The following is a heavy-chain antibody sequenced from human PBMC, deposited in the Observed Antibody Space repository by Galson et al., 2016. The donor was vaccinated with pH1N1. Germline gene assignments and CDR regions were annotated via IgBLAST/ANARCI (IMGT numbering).Heavy chain of an antibody. D-gene: IGHD3-10*01. J-gene: IGHJ6*03. CDR2: INPIFGTP. CDR1: GGTLSSNG. V-gene: IGHV1-69*06. Sequence: SVKVSCKASGGTLSSNGISWVRQAPGQGLEWVGGINPIFGTPNYAQKFQGRVTISADKSTSTAHMELSSLIFDDTAVYYCARPGAGREVLRHYYYYMDVWGKGTTVTVSS. CDR3: ARPGAGREVLRHYYYYMDV.